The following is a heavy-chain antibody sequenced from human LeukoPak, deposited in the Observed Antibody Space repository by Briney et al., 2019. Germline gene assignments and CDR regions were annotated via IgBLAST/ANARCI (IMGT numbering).Heavy chain of an antibody. CDR2: LYYGVST. V-gene: IGHV3-53*01. CDR3: ARDPVYYDFWSGYYVCYFDY. D-gene: IGHD3-3*01. Sequence: PGGSLRLSCAASGFTFSGYAMSWVRQAPGKGLEWVSVLYYGVSTFYKDSVKGRFTTSGDNFNNTVYLQMNSLRAEDTAVYYCARDPVYYDFWSGYYVCYFDYWGQGTLVTVSS. J-gene: IGHJ4*02. CDR1: GFTFSGYA.